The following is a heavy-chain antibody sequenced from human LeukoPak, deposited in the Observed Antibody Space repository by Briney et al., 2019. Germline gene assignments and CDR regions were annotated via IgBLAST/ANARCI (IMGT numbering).Heavy chain of an antibody. J-gene: IGHJ4*02. Sequence: QSGGSLRLSCAASGFTFSSYAMSWVRQAPGKGLEWVSAISGSGGSTYYADSVKGRFTISRDNSKNTLYLQMNSLRAEDTAVYYCANNDIEWLLIPMSDYWGQGTLVTVSS. CDR3: ANNDIEWLLIPMSDY. D-gene: IGHD3-3*01. CDR1: GFTFSSYA. CDR2: ISGSGGST. V-gene: IGHV3-23*01.